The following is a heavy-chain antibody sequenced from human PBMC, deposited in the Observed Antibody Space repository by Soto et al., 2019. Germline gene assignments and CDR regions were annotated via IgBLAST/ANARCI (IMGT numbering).Heavy chain of an antibody. CDR1: GFTFSSYA. Sequence: GGSLRLSCAASGFTFSSYAMHWVRQAPGKGLEWVAVISYDGSNKYYADSVKGRFTISRDNSKNTLYLQINSLRADDTAVYDYARGKPKGLIFETGSVLDFWGQGPRVTVS. CDR2: ISYDGSNK. J-gene: IGHJ3*01. D-gene: IGHD3-10*01. V-gene: IGHV3-30-3*01. CDR3: ARGKPKGLIFETGSVLDF.